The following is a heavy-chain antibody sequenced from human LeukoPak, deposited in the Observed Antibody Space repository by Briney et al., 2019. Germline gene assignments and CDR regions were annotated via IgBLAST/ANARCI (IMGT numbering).Heavy chain of an antibody. CDR2: IIPILGIA. V-gene: IGHV1-69*04. D-gene: IGHD6-19*01. CDR1: GGTFSSYA. Sequence: ASAKVSCKASGGTFSSYAISWVRQAPGQGFEWMGRIIPILGIANYAQKFQGRVTITADKSTGTAYMELSSLRSEDTAVYYCARDSPLYGSSGWYNYWGQGTLVTVSS. J-gene: IGHJ4*02. CDR3: ARDSPLYGSSGWYNY.